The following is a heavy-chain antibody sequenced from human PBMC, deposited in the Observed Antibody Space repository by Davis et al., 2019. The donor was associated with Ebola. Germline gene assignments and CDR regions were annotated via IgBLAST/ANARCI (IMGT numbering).Heavy chain of an antibody. CDR1: GGSISSYY. J-gene: IGHJ6*02. CDR2: IYYSGST. D-gene: IGHD3-10*01. Sequence: PSETLSLTCTVSGGSISSYYWSWIRQPPGKGLEWIGYIYYSGSTNYNPSLKSRVTISVDTSKNQFSLKLSSVTAADTAVYYCARVGVRYYYGMDVWGQGTTVTVSS. CDR3: ARVGVRYYYGMDV. V-gene: IGHV4-59*01.